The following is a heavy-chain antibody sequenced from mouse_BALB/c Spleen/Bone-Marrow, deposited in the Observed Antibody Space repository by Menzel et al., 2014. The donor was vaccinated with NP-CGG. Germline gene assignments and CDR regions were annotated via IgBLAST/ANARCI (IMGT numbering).Heavy chain of an antibody. V-gene: IGHV5-17*02. Sequence: EVKVIESGVGLVQPGGSRKLSCAASGFTFSSFGMHWVRQAPEKGLEWVAYISSGSSTIYYADTVMGRFTISRDNPKNTLFLQMTSLRSEDTAMYYCARSGSSSGYFDYWGQGTTLTVSS. CDR1: GFTFSSFG. CDR2: ISSGSSTI. CDR3: ARSGSSSGYFDY. D-gene: IGHD1-1*01. J-gene: IGHJ2*01.